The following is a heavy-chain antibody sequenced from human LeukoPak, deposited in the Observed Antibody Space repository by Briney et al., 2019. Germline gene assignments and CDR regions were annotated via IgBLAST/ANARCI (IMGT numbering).Heavy chain of an antibody. CDR3: AREIGGTWFGESPSGMDV. Sequence: SGGSLRLSCAASGFTFSSYWMSWVRQAPGKGLEWVANIKQDGSEKYYVDSVKGRFTISRDNAKSSLYLQMNSLRAEDTAVYYCAREIGGTWFGESPSGMDVWGQGTTVTVSS. CDR1: GFTFSSYW. D-gene: IGHD3-10*01. J-gene: IGHJ6*02. CDR2: IKQDGSEK. V-gene: IGHV3-7*01.